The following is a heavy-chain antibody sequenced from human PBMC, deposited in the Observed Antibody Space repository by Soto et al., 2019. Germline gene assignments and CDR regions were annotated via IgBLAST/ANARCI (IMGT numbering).Heavy chain of an antibody. CDR2: IYYSGST. J-gene: IGHJ4*02. Sequence: SETLSLTCTVSGGSISSYYWSWIRQPPGKGLEWIGYIYYSGSTNYNPSLKSRVTISVDTSKNQFSLKLSSVTAADTAVYYCARHPYRARDTFDYWGQGTLVTVS. CDR3: ARHPYRARDTFDY. CDR1: GGSISSYY. V-gene: IGHV4-59*08. D-gene: IGHD2-2*01.